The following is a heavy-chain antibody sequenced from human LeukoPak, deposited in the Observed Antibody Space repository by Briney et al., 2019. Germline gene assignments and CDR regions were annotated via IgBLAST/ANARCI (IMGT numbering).Heavy chain of an antibody. V-gene: IGHV1-18*01. CDR1: SDTFTTYG. D-gene: IGHD3-3*01. J-gene: IGHJ1*01. CDR3: AIDFWSGYLLRR. Sequence: ASVKVSCKTSSDTFTTYGISWVRQAPGQGPEWMGWISANNGDAKYAQKFQGRVTMTTDTSTSTAYMELRSLRSDDTAVYYCAIDFWSGYLLRRWGQGTLVTVSS. CDR2: ISANNGDA.